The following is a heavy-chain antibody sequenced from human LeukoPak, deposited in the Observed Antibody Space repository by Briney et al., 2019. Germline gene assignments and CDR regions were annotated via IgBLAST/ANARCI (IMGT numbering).Heavy chain of an antibody. CDR2: IYYSGST. CDR1: GGSISSGGYS. CDR3: ARVKVVQGRDDSSGYFPSDDAFDI. D-gene: IGHD3-22*01. J-gene: IGHJ3*02. Sequence: PSQTLSLTCAVSGGSISSGGYSWSWIRQPPGKGLEWIGYIYYSGSTYYNPSLKSRVTISVDTSKNQFSLKLSSVTAADTAVYYCARVKVVQGRDDSSGYFPSDDAFDIWGQGTMVTVSS. V-gene: IGHV4-30-4*07.